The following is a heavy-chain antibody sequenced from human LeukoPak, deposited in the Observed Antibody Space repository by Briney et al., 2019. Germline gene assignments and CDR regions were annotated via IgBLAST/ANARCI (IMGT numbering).Heavy chain of an antibody. CDR1: GFTFGDYG. V-gene: IGHV3-20*04. CDR2: VNRNGDST. CDR3: ARSNKDYYVSYYLDV. Sequence: GGSLRLSCAASGFTFGDYGMSWVRQAPGKGLEWVSGVNRNGDSTGYADSVKGRFTISRDNARNSLYLQMNSLRAEDTALYYCARSNKDYYVSYYLDVWAKGTTVTVSS. J-gene: IGHJ6*03.